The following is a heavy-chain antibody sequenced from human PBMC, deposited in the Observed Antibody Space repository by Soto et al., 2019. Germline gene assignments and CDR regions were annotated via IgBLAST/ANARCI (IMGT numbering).Heavy chain of an antibody. J-gene: IGHJ3*01. D-gene: IGHD2-15*01. Sequence: PSETLSLTCTVSGGSLSSHFWAWIRQPPGKGLEWVGYIFYTGITNYNPSLQSRVSISVDTSKERFSLTLNSVTAADTAVYYCARGGCDCSGVNFDEGFDFWGQGIPVTVSS. CDR3: ARGGCDCSGVNFDEGFDF. V-gene: IGHV4-59*11. CDR2: IFYTGIT. CDR1: GGSLSSHF.